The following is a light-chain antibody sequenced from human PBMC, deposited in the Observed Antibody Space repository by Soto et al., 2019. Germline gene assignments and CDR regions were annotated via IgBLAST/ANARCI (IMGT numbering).Light chain of an antibody. Sequence: AHSYRASQSVSSFLAWYQQKPGQAPRLLIYDASNWDAGIPSRFSGSGSGTDFTLTISCLQPEDCAGYCSPLSGIWPNPFAQGTSLDIK. V-gene: IGKV3-11*01. CDR1: QSVSSF. J-gene: IGKJ2*01. CDR2: DAS. CDR3: PLSGIWPNP.